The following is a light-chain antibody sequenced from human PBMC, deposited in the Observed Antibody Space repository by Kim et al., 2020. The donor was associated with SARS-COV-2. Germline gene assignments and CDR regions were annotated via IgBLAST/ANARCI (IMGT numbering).Light chain of an antibody. V-gene: IGKV1-16*01. CDR2: AAS. CDR1: QGIGNS. J-gene: IGKJ2*01. Sequence: SSSVGDSVTITCRASQGIGNSLDWFQQKPGKAPKSLIHAASSLQSGVPSRFSGSGSGTDFNLTISSLQPEDFASYYCQQYNSFPYTFGQGTKLEIK. CDR3: QQYNSFPYT.